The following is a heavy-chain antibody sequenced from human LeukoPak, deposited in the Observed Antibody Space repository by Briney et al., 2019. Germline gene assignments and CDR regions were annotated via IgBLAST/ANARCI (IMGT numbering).Heavy chain of an antibody. J-gene: IGHJ3*02. CDR3: ARGVVPGAFDI. CDR1: GGSFSGYY. CDR2: INHSGST. Sequence: PSETLSLTCAVYGGSFSGYYWSWTRQPPGEGLEWIGEINHSGSTNYNPSLKSRVTISVDTSKNQFSLKLSSVTAADTAVYYCARGVVPGAFDIWGQGTMVTVSS. V-gene: IGHV4-34*01. D-gene: IGHD2-15*01.